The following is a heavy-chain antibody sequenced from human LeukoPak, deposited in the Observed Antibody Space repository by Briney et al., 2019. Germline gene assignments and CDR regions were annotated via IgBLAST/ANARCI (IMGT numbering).Heavy chain of an antibody. CDR2: ISISGSTI. CDR3: ARVYSSGWYRHDH. CDR1: GFTFSDYY. V-gene: IGHV3-11*01. D-gene: IGHD6-19*01. Sequence: GGSLRLSCAASGFTFSDYYMSWIRQATGKGLEGVSYISISGSTIYYADSVKGRFSISRDKAKKSLYLQMKSLRDEDTAVYYCARVYSSGWYRHDHWGQGTLVTVSS. J-gene: IGHJ4*02.